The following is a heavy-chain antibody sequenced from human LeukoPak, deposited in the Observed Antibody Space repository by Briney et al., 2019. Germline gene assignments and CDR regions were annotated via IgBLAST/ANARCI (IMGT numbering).Heavy chain of an antibody. CDR2: IIPIFGTT. CDR1: GGTFSSYA. J-gene: IGHJ4*02. CDR3: ARASRVLMVYAFDY. Sequence: SVKVSCKASGGTFSSYAISWVRHAPGQGLEWMGRIIPIFGTTNYAQKFQGRHTITTDESTNTAYIELISLRSEDTAVSYCARASRVLMVYAFDYWGQGTLVTVSS. D-gene: IGHD2-8*01. V-gene: IGHV1-69*05.